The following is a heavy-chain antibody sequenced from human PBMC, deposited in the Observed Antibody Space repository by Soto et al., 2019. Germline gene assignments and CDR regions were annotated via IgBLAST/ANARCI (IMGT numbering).Heavy chain of an antibody. J-gene: IGHJ5*02. V-gene: IGHV1-2*02. CDR3: ARVPPRPNWFDH. Sequence: ASVKVSCKASGYTFTGYYIHWVRQAPGLGLEWMGWINPNSGGTNYAQKFQGRVTMTRDTSISTAYIELRRLRSDDTATYFCARVPPRPNWFDHWGQGTQVTVSS. CDR1: GYTFTGYY. CDR2: INPNSGGT.